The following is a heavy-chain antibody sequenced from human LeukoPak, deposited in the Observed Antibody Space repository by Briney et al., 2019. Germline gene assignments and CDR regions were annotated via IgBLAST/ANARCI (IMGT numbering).Heavy chain of an antibody. V-gene: IGHV3-23*01. J-gene: IGHJ3*02. CDR1: GFTFSNAW. Sequence: PGGSLRLSCAASGFTFSNAWMSWVRQAPGKGLEWVSAISGSGGSTYYADSVKGRFTISRDNSENTLYLQMNSLRAEDTAVYYCAKDLGSYDENAFDIWGQGTMVTVSS. D-gene: IGHD2-15*01. CDR2: ISGSGGST. CDR3: AKDLGSYDENAFDI.